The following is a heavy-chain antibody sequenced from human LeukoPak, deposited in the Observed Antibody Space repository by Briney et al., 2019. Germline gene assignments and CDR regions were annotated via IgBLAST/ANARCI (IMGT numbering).Heavy chain of an antibody. CDR3: ARDYYGDYALDY. CDR1: GFTFSSYS. J-gene: IGHJ4*02. Sequence: GGSLRLSCAASGFTFSSYSMNWVRQAPGKGLEWVSSISSSSSYICYADSVKGRFTISRDNAKNSLYLQMNSLRAEDTAVYYCARDYYGDYALDYWGQGTLVTVSS. CDR2: ISSSSSYI. D-gene: IGHD4-17*01. V-gene: IGHV3-21*01.